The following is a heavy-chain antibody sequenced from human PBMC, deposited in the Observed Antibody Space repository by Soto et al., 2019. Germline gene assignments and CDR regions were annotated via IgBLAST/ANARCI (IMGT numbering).Heavy chain of an antibody. J-gene: IGHJ6*03. CDR2: IYYSGST. V-gene: IGHV4-59*08. CDR1: GGSISSYY. D-gene: IGHD3-3*01. Sequence: PSETLSLTCTVSGGSISSYYWSWIRQPPGKGLEWIGYIYYSGSTNYNPSLKSRVTISVDTSKNQFSLKLSSVTAADTAVYYCARHGGEAIFGVVIAADMDVWGKGTTVTVSS. CDR3: ARHGGEAIFGVVIAADMDV.